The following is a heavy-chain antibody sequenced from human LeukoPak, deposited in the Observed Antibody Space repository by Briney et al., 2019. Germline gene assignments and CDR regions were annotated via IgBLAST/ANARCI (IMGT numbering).Heavy chain of an antibody. CDR3: ARRSGGSWDYYYYMDV. D-gene: IGHD2-15*01. CDR2: ISAYKGNT. CDR1: GYTFTSYG. Sequence: ASVKVSCKASGYTFTSYGISWVRQAPGQGLEWMGWISAYKGNTNYAQKLQGRVTMTTDTSTSTAYMELRSLRSDDTAVYYCARRSGGSWDYYYYMDVWGKGTTVTVSS. V-gene: IGHV1-18*01. J-gene: IGHJ6*03.